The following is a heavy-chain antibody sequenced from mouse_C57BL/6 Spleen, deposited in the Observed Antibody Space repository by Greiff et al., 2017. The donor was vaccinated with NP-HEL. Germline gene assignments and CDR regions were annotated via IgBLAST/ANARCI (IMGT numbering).Heavy chain of an antibody. CDR1: GFNIKDDY. V-gene: IGHV14-4*01. J-gene: IGHJ3*01. CDR2: IDPENGDT. Sequence: VQLQQSGAELVRPGASVKLSCTASGFNIKDDYMHWVKQRPEQGLEWIGWIDPENGDTEYASKFQGKATITANTSSNTAYLQLSSLTSEDTAVYYCTTSRFAYWGQGTLVTVSA. CDR3: TTSRFAY.